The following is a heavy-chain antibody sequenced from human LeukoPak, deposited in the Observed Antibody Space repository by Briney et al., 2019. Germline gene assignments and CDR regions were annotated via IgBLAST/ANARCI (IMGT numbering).Heavy chain of an antibody. CDR3: ARDIRGVITWFDP. D-gene: IGHD3-10*01. J-gene: IGHJ5*02. V-gene: IGHV1-2*02. CDR2: INPDSGDT. CDR1: GYSFTRYY. Sequence: ASVTVSCKASGYSFTRYYIHWVRQAPGQGLEWMGWINPDSGDTDYAQKFHSRVTMTRDTSIGTAYMDLSRLTSDDTALYYCARDIRGVITWFDPWGQGTLVTVSS.